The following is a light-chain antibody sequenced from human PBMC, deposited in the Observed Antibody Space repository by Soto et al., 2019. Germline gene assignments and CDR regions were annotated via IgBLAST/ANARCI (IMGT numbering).Light chain of an antibody. J-gene: IGKJ2*02. Sequence: EIVLTQSPGTLSLSPGARATLSCRASQSVTSSYLAWFQQQPGQAPRLLIYGASRRATGIPDRFSGSGSGTDFTLTISRLEPEDFAVYYCHQYGSSPRTFGQGTKLYIK. CDR2: GAS. CDR3: HQYGSSPRT. V-gene: IGKV3-20*01. CDR1: QSVTSSY.